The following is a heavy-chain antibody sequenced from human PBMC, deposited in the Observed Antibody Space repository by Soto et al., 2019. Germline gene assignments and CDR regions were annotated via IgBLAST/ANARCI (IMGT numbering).Heavy chain of an antibody. CDR3: AKHDCGGDCYSGWFDP. D-gene: IGHD2-21*02. Sequence: GGSLRLSCAASGFTFSSYGMHWVRQAPGKGLEWVAVISYDGSNKYYADSVEGRFTISRDNSKNTLYLQMNSLRAEDTAVYYCAKHDCGGDCYSGWFDPWGQGTLVTVS. V-gene: IGHV3-30*18. J-gene: IGHJ5*02. CDR2: ISYDGSNK. CDR1: GFTFSSYG.